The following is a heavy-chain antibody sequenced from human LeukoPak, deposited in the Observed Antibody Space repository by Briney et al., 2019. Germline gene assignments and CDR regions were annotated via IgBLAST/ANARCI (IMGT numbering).Heavy chain of an antibody. CDR1: GFTFSSYE. CDR2: ISSSGSTI. Sequence: GGSLRLSCAASGFTFSSYEMNWVRQAPGKGLEWVSYISSSGSTIYYADSVKGRFTISRDNAKNSLYLQMNSLRAEDTAVYYCARDVGEGSFDYWGQGTLVTVSS. D-gene: IGHD3-10*01. CDR3: ARDVGEGSFDY. J-gene: IGHJ4*02. V-gene: IGHV3-48*03.